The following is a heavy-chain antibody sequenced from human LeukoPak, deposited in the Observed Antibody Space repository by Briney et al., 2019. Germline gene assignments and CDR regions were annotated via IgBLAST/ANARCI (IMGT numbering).Heavy chain of an antibody. CDR2: IKQDGSEK. J-gene: IGHJ3*02. Sequence: GGSLRLSCAASGFTFSSYWMSWVCQAPGKGLEWVANIKQDGSEKYYVDSVKGRFTISRDNAKNSLYLQMNSLRAEDTAVYYCAREGGYDYVWGSYRSKDAFDIWGQGTMVTVSS. D-gene: IGHD3-16*02. V-gene: IGHV3-7*01. CDR3: AREGGYDYVWGSYRSKDAFDI. CDR1: GFTFSSYW.